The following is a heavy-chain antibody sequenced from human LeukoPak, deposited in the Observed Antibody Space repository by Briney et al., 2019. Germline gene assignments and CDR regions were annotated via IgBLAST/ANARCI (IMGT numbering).Heavy chain of an antibody. CDR3: ARDRQWLTSGESYYYGMDV. D-gene: IGHD6-19*01. J-gene: IGHJ6*02. V-gene: IGHV4-59*01. CDR1: GGSISSYY. Sequence: PETLSLTCTDSGGSISSYYWSWIRQPPGKGLEWIGHIYYSGSTNYNPSLKSRVTISVDTSKNQFSLKLRSVTAADTAVYYCARDRQWLTSGESYYYGMDVWGQGTTVTVSS. CDR2: IYYSGST.